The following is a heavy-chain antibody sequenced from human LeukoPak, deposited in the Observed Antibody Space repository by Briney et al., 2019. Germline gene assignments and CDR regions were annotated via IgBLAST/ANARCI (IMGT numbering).Heavy chain of an antibody. J-gene: IGHJ3*02. CDR1: GGSISSSSYY. V-gene: IGHV4-39*07. CDR2: IYYSGST. CDR3: ARETWGFGTFDI. D-gene: IGHD7-27*01. Sequence: PSETLSLTCTVSGGSISSSSYYWGWIRQPPGKGLEWIGSIYYSGSTYYNPSLKSRVTISVDTSKNQFSLKLSSMTAADTAVYYCARETWGFGTFDIWGQGTMVTVSS.